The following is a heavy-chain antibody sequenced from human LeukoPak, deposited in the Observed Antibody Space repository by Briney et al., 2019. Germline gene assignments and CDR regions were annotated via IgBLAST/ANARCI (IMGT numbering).Heavy chain of an antibody. CDR1: GYTFTGYY. D-gene: IGHD3-16*02. J-gene: IGHJ6*03. V-gene: IGHV1-2*02. CDR3: ARDGPIMITFGGVIAINYYYYYMDV. CDR2: INPNSGGT. Sequence: ASVKVSCKASGYTFTGYYMHWVRQAPGQGLEWMGWINPNSGGTNYAQKFQGRVTMTRDTSISTAYMELSRLRSDDTAVYYCARDGPIMITFGGVIAINYYYYYMDVWGKGTTVTVSS.